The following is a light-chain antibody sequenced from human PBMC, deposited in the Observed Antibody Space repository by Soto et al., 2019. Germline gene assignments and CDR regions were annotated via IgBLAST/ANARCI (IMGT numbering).Light chain of an antibody. J-gene: IGKJ1*01. CDR3: QQYNSYPWT. CDR2: SAS. CDR1: LSIGKY. V-gene: IGKV1-16*01. Sequence: DIQMTQSPSSLSASVGDTVTITCRASLSIGKYVNWYIQKPGKAPKLLIFSASTLHTGVPSRFSGSGSGTDFSLTISSLQPDDFATYYCQQYNSYPWTFGQGTKVEIK.